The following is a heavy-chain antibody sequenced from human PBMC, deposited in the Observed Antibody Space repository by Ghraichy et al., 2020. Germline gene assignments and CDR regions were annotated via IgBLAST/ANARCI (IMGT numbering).Heavy chain of an antibody. CDR2: VNPNRGDT. CDR3: MRDWRYWGTEEGSNI. Sequence: ASVKVSCKASGSGSTFNAYYMHWVRQAPGQGLEWMRRVNPNRGDTHYAQKFRGRVTMTSDTSISTAYMELSSVTSDDTAIYFCMRDWRYWGTEEGSNIWGQGTMVTVSS. D-gene: IGHD4/OR15-4a*01. CDR1: GSGSTFNAYY. J-gene: IGHJ3*02. V-gene: IGHV1-2*06.